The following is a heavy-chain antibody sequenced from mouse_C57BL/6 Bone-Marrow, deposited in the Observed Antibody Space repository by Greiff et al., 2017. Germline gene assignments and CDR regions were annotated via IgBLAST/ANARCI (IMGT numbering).Heavy chain of an antibody. D-gene: IGHD1-1*01. CDR2: IDPSDSST. Sequence: VQLQQSGAELVMPGASVKLSCKASGYTFTSYWMHWVKQRPGQGLEWIGEIDPSDSSTNYNQKFKGKYTLTVDKSSSTAYMKLSSLTSEDSAVYYFARDGSSYNCAMDYWGQGTSVTVSS. CDR3: ARDGSSYNCAMDY. CDR1: GYTFTSYW. V-gene: IGHV1-69*01. J-gene: IGHJ4*01.